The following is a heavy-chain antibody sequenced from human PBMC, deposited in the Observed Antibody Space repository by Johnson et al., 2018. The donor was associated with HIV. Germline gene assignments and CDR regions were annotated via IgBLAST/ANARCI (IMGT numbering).Heavy chain of an antibody. CDR3: AKDSMGFNWNQFEAFDM. CDR1: GFTFSSYV. D-gene: IGHD1-20*01. CDR2: ISYDGSNK. V-gene: IGHV3-30-3*01. Sequence: QVQLVESGGGLVQPGRSLRLSCAASGFTFSSYVMHWVRQAPGKGLEWVAVISYDGSNKYYADSVKGRFTISRDKSKNTLYLHMNSLRGEDMAVYYCAKDSMGFNWNQFEAFDMWGQGTMVTVSS. J-gene: IGHJ3*02.